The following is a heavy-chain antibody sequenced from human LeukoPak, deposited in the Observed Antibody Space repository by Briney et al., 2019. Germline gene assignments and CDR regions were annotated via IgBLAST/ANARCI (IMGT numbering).Heavy chain of an antibody. V-gene: IGHV4-61*02. CDR2: IYTSGST. CDR1: GGSISSGSYY. D-gene: IGHD3-22*01. J-gene: IGHJ3*02. CDR3: ARDDSTYAFDI. Sequence: SETLSLTCTVSGGSISSGSYYWSWIRQPAGKGLEWIGRIYTSGSTNYNPSLKSQVTISVDTSKNQFSLKLSSVTAADTAVYYCARDDSTYAFDIWGQGTMVTVSS.